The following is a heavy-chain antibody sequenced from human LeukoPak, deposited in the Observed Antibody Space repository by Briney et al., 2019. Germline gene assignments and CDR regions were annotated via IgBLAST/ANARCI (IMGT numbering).Heavy chain of an antibody. V-gene: IGHV4-34*01. J-gene: IGHJ4*02. CDR3: ARYGSGSYYPFYFDY. Sequence: SETLSLTCAVYGGSFSGYYWSWIRQPPGKGLEWIGEINHSGSTNYNPSLKSRVTISVDTSKNQFSLKLSSVTAADTAVYYCARYGSGSYYPFYFDYWGQGTLVTVSS. CDR2: INHSGST. CDR1: GGSFSGYY. D-gene: IGHD3-10*01.